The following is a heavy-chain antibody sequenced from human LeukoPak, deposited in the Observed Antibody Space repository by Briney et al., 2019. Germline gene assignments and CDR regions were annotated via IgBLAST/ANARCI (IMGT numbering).Heavy chain of an antibody. CDR2: INQDGSEK. J-gene: IGHJ4*02. CDR1: GFTFSRYL. CDR3: ARDLKHSYGFDY. D-gene: IGHD5-18*01. V-gene: IGHV3-7*01. Sequence: GGSLRLSCAASGFTFSRYLMSWVRQAPGKGLEWVANINQDGSEKYYVDSVKGRFTISRDNAKNSLYLQMNSLRAEDTAVYYCARDLKHSYGFDYWGQGTLVTVSS.